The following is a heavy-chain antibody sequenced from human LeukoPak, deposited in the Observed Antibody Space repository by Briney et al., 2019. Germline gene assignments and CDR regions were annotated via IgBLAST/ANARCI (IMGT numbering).Heavy chain of an antibody. CDR3: ARVLGGVVPAAFPL. J-gene: IGHJ4*02. V-gene: IGHV1-69*04. Sequence: GASVKVSCKASGGTFSSYAISWVRQAPGQGLEWMGRIIPILGIANYAQKFQGRVTITADKSTSTAYMELSSLRSEDTAVYYCARVLGGVVPAAFPLWGQGTLVTVSS. D-gene: IGHD2-2*01. CDR1: GGTFSSYA. CDR2: IIPILGIA.